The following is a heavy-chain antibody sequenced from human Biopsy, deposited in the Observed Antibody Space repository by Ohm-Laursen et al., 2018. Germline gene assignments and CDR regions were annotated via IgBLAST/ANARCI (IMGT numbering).Heavy chain of an antibody. Sequence: SETLSLTCTVSGGSISSYYWSWIRQPPGKGLEWIGFLYYNGFTNSNPSLKSRVTISVDTSRNHFSLRLSSLTAADTAVYYCARGSNDFGGLYFPRWGQGTLLTVSS. J-gene: IGHJ4*02. V-gene: IGHV4-59*01. CDR3: ARGSNDFGGLYFPR. D-gene: IGHD4-23*01. CDR1: GGSISSYY. CDR2: LYYNGFT.